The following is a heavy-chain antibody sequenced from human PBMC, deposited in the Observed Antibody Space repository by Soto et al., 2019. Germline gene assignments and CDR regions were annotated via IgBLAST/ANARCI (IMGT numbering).Heavy chain of an antibody. Sequence: SETLSLTCTVSGGSISSGDYYWSWIRQHPGKGLEWIGTIYFSGTTYYNPSLKSRVTISVDTSKNQFSLNLSSVTAADTAVYYCARRDRSGFSYWLDTWGQGTLVTVSS. CDR2: IYFSGTT. V-gene: IGHV4-31*03. D-gene: IGHD3-22*01. CDR3: ARRDRSGFSYWLDT. CDR1: GGSISSGDYY. J-gene: IGHJ5*02.